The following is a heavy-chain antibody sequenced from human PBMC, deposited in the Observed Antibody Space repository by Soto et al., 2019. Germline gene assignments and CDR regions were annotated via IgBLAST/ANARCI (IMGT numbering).Heavy chain of an antibody. Sequence: EMQLVESGGGLVQPGGSLRLSCVASGFTFSNYWMHWVRQDPGMGLVWVSSIRRDGTATQYADSVNGRFTVSRDNTKTTLYLQMTSLRDEDTAVYYCAKDLSWGQCDYWGQGTLVTVSS. J-gene: IGHJ4*02. CDR3: AKDLSWGQCDY. V-gene: IGHV3-74*01. CDR1: GFTFSNYW. CDR2: IRRDGTAT. D-gene: IGHD3-16*01.